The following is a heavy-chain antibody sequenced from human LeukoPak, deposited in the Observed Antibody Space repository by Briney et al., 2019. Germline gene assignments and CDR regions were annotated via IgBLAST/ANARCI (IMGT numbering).Heavy chain of an antibody. CDR2: IGTAGDP. CDR3: ARAVPDILTGSGAFDI. D-gene: IGHD3-9*01. J-gene: IGHJ3*02. Sequence: GGSLRVSCAASGFTFSSYDMHWVRQATGKGLEWVSAIGTAGDPYYPGSVKGRFTISRENAKNSMYLQMNSLRAGDTAVYYCARAVPDILTGSGAFDIWGQGTMVTVSS. CDR1: GFTFSSYD. V-gene: IGHV3-13*05.